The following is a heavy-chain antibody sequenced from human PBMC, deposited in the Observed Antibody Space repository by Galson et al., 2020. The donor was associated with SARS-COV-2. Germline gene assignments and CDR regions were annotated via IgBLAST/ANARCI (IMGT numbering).Heavy chain of an antibody. D-gene: IGHD3-9*01. CDR1: GGSISSSSYY. CDR3: ARQGWRDLLTAYNPLWYFDL. J-gene: IGHJ2*01. V-gene: IGHV4-39*07. Sequence: LTCTVSGGSISSSSYYWGWIRQPPGKGLEWIGSIYYSGGTYYNPSLKSRVTISVDTSKNQFSLKLSSVTAADTAVYYCARQGWRDLLTAYNPLWYFDLWGRGTLVTVSS. CDR2: IYYSGGT.